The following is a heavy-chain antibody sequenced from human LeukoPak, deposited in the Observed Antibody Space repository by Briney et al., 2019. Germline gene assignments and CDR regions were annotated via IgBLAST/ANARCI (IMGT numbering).Heavy chain of an antibody. CDR2: IYYSGST. V-gene: IGHV4-59*01. Sequence: PSETLSLTCTVSGGSINSYYRSWIRQPPGKGLEWIGYIYYSGSTNYNPSLKSRVTISVDTSKNQFSLKLSSVTAADTAVYYCARADVNNWFDPWGQGTLVTVSS. CDR3: ARADVNNWFDP. CDR1: GGSINSYY. J-gene: IGHJ5*02.